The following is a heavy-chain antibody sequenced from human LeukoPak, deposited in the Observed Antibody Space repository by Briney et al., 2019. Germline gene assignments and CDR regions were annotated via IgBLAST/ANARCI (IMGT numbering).Heavy chain of an antibody. CDR1: GFTFSSYG. D-gene: IGHD2-8*01. CDR2: IQYDGSNE. CDR3: AKDRCSNGIGCYYYYMDV. J-gene: IGHJ6*03. Sequence: GGSLRLSCAASGFTFSSYGMHWVRQASGKGLEWVAYIQYDGSNEQYADSMKGRFSISRDSSKNILYLQMNSLRAEDTAVYYCAKDRCSNGIGCYYYYMDVWGKGTTVTISS. V-gene: IGHV3-30*02.